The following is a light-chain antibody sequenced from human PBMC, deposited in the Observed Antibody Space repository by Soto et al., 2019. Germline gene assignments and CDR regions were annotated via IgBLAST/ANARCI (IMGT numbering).Light chain of an antibody. J-gene: IGKJ4*01. CDR1: QGISSW. V-gene: IGKV1-12*01. Sequence: DIQMTQSQSSVSASVGYRVTITCRASQGISSWLAWYQQKAGKAPELLIYAASSLRSGVPSRFSGSGSGTDFTLTINGLQPEDFATYFCQQANTFPRTFGGGTKVEIK. CDR2: AAS. CDR3: QQANTFPRT.